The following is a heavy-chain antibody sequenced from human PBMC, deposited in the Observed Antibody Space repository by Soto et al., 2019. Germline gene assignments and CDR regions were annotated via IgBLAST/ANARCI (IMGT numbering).Heavy chain of an antibody. J-gene: IGHJ4*02. CDR3: ARHAKRIAAAGSLDVDY. D-gene: IGHD6-13*01. V-gene: IGHV1-2*02. Sequence: SVKVSCKASGYTFTGYYMHWVRQAPGQGLEWMGWINPNSGGTNYAQKFQGRVTMTRDTSISTAYMELSRLRSDDTAVYYCARHAKRIAAAGSLDVDYWGQGTLVTVSA. CDR2: INPNSGGT. CDR1: GYTFTGYY.